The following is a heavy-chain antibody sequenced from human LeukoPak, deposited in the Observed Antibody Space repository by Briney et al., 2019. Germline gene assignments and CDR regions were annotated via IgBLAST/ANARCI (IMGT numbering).Heavy chain of an antibody. CDR3: ARGDQQLVRAFDI. Sequence: PSGTLSLTCAVYGGSFSGYYWSWIRQPPGKGLEWIGEINHSGSTNYNPSLKSRVTISVDTSKNQFPLKLSSVTAADTAVYYCARGDQQLVRAFDIWGQGTMVTVSS. J-gene: IGHJ3*02. V-gene: IGHV4-34*01. CDR2: INHSGST. D-gene: IGHD6-13*01. CDR1: GGSFSGYY.